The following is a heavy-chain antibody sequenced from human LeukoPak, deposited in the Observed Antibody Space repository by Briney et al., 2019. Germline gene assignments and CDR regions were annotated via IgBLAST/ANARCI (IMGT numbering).Heavy chain of an antibody. CDR2: NSGNT. Sequence: NSGNTGYAQKFQGRVTMTRNTSISTAYMELSSLRSEDTAVYYCAAESPMTYYYDSRGAFDIWGQGTMVTVSS. V-gene: IGHV1-8*01. D-gene: IGHD3-22*01. CDR3: AAESPMTYYYDSRGAFDI. J-gene: IGHJ3*02.